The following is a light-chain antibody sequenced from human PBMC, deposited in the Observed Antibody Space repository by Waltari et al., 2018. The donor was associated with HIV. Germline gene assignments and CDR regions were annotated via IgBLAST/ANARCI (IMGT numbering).Light chain of an antibody. CDR2: GDT. Sequence: SYELTQPLSVSVALGQTAKVPCGGDSIGSKSVQWYQQKPGQAPVLVIYGDTNRPSGIPERFSGSNSGNTATLSISSAQAGDEADYYCQVLGKNTGIFGTGTKVTVL. J-gene: IGLJ1*01. CDR3: QVLGKNTGI. V-gene: IGLV3-9*01. CDR1: SIGSKS.